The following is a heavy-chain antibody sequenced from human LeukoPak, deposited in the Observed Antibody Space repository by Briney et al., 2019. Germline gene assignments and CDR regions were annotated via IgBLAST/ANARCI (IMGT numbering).Heavy chain of an antibody. CDR2: ISAYNGNT. CDR3: AREVSDAFDI. V-gene: IGHV1-18*01. J-gene: IGHJ3*02. Sequence: ASVKVSCKASGYTFTSYGISWVRQAPGQGLEWMGWISAYNGNTNYAQKLQGSVTMTTDTSTSTAYMEQRSLISDATAVYYCAREVSDAFDIWGQGTMVTVSS. D-gene: IGHD1-14*01. CDR1: GYTFTSYG.